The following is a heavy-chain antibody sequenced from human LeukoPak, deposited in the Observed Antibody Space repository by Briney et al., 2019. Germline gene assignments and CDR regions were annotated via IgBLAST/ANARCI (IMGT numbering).Heavy chain of an antibody. CDR1: GGSISSGDYS. CDR2: IYYSGRT. J-gene: IGHJ4*02. D-gene: IGHD4-23*01. CDR3: ARDPAYGGNPGFDY. V-gene: IGHV4-30-4*08. Sequence: TLTLTCTVSGGSISSGDYSWSWIRQPPGKGLEWIGYIYYSGRTYYNPSLKIRVTISVDTSKNQFSLKLSSVTAADTAVYYCARDPAYGGNPGFDYWGQGTLVTVSS.